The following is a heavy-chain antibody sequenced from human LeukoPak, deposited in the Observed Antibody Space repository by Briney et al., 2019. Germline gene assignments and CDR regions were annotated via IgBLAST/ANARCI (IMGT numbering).Heavy chain of an antibody. D-gene: IGHD3-10*01. CDR2: ISYDGSNK. Sequence: GGSLRLSCAASGFTFSSYAMSWVRQAPGKGLEWVAVISYDGSNKYYADSVKGRFTISRDNSKNTLYLQMNSLRAEDTAVYYCARKLIGFGEVWGDYFDYWGQGTLVTVSS. V-gene: IGHV3-30*04. J-gene: IGHJ4*02. CDR3: ARKLIGFGEVWGDYFDY. CDR1: GFTFSSYA.